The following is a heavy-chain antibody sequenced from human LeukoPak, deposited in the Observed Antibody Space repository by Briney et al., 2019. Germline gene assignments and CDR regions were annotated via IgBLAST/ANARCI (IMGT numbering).Heavy chain of an antibody. D-gene: IGHD3-10*01. Sequence: SETLSLTCDVSGGSVTSTNWWTWFRQPPGKGLEWIGYINYSGRTNYNPSLKSRVTISVDTSKNQFSLKLSSVTAADTAVYYCASFRWGSGSYNQEAIWSWFDPWGQGTLVTVSS. J-gene: IGHJ5*02. CDR1: GGSVTSTNW. CDR3: ASFRWGSGSYNQEAIWSWFDP. CDR2: INYSGRT. V-gene: IGHV4-59*08.